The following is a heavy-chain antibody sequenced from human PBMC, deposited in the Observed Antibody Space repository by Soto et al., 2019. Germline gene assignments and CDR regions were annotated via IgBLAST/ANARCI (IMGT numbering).Heavy chain of an antibody. CDR2: INPNSGGT. CDR3: ARDWDYYGSGSYYGY. V-gene: IGHV1-2*02. Sequence: GASVKVSCKASGYTFTGYYMHWVRQAPGQGLEWMGWINPNSGGTNYAQKFQGRVIMTRDTSISTAYMELSRLRSDDTAVYYCARDWDYYGSGSYYGYWGQGTLVTVSS. D-gene: IGHD3-10*01. J-gene: IGHJ4*02. CDR1: GYTFTGYY.